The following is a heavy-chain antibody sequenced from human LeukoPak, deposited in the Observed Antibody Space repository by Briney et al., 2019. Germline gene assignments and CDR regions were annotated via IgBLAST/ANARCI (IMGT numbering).Heavy chain of an antibody. J-gene: IGHJ3*01. CDR2: ITSDGSST. D-gene: IGHD3-22*01. V-gene: IGHV3-20*04. CDR1: GFTSDDYG. Sequence: GGSPRLSCAASGFTSDDYGMSWVRQAPGKGLVWVSRITSDGSSTSYADSVKGRFTISRDNAKNSLYLQMNSLRAEDTAVYYCARDETQRQYYYDSSDYYSDAFDVWGQGTMVTVSS. CDR3: ARDETQRQYYYDSSDYYSDAFDV.